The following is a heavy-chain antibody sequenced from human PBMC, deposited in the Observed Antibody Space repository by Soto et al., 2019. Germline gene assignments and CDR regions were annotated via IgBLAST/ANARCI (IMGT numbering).Heavy chain of an antibody. J-gene: IGHJ4*02. Sequence: QVQLVQSGAEVTKPGSSVKVSCKASGGTFSSYTVSWVRQAPGQGLEWMGRIIPILGIANYAQKFQGRVKITADKSTGTAYMGLSSLRFEETAVYYWAYPPRYWGQGTLVTVSS. V-gene: IGHV1-69*02. CDR3: AYPPRY. CDR2: IIPILGIA. CDR1: GGTFSSYT.